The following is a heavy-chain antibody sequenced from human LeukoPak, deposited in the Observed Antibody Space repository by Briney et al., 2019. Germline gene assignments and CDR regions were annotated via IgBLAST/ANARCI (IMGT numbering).Heavy chain of an antibody. J-gene: IGHJ4*02. CDR3: AATQKWLAFDY. CDR2: FRYSGNT. Sequence: SETLSLTCTVSGGSVTPSYWSWIRQAPGEGLEWIGNFRYSGNTDYNPSLKSRVTISLDTSKNQFSLKLNSVTAADTAVYYCAATQKWLAFDYWGQGILVTVSS. CDR1: GGSVTPSY. D-gene: IGHD6-19*01. V-gene: IGHV4-59*02.